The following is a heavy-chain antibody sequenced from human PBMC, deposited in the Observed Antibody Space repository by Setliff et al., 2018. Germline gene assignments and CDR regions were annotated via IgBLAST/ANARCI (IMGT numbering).Heavy chain of an antibody. CDR2: ITTSGGST. D-gene: IGHD6-19*01. J-gene: IGHJ4*02. Sequence: HPGGSLRLSCAASGFTFSNYAMSWVRQTPGKGLEWVSAITTSGGSTYYADSVKGRFTISRDDSKNTLYLQMLSLRAEDTAVYYCAKDHPSSGWPTFDYWGQGTLVTVSS. CDR3: AKDHPSSGWPTFDY. V-gene: IGHV3-23*01. CDR1: GFTFSNYA.